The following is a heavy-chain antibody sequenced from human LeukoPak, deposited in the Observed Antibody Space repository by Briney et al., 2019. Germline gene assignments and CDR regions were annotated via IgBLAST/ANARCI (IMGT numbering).Heavy chain of an antibody. CDR3: ARDPAYGALDY. V-gene: IGHV3-7*01. Sequence: GGSLRLSCAASGFTFRDSWMTWVRQAPGRGLDSEAEINQDGNTKRYMDSVEGRFTISRDNARNSMYLQMSSLRAEDTAVYYCARDPAYGALDYWGQGTLVTVSS. D-gene: IGHD4-17*01. CDR1: GFTFRDSW. CDR2: INQDGNTK. J-gene: IGHJ4*02.